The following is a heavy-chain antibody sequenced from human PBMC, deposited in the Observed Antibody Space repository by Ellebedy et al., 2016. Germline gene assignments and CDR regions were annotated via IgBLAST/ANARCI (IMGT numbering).Heavy chain of an antibody. Sequence: KVSCXASGYRFTSYWIGWVRQVPGKGLEWMGSVHPNNFDTRYSPSFQGQVTISVDKSITTAYLQWSSLKPSDTAMYYCARQFEYYYDSLDFWGQGALVTVSS. V-gene: IGHV5-51*01. CDR3: ARQFEYYYDSLDF. CDR1: GYRFTSYW. J-gene: IGHJ4*02. CDR2: VHPNNFDT. D-gene: IGHD3-22*01.